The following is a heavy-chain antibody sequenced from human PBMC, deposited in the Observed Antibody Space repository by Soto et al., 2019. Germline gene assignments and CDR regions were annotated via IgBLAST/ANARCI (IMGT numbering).Heavy chain of an antibody. CDR3: AKDFPQDFWSGYYVVYYYGMDV. D-gene: IGHD3-3*01. Sequence: GGSLRLSCAASGFTFSSYGMHWVRQAPGKGLEWVAVISYDGSNKYYVDSVKGRFTISRDNSKNTLYLQMNSLRAEDTAVYYCAKDFPQDFWSGYYVVYYYGMDVWGQGTTVTVSS. CDR1: GFTFSSYG. V-gene: IGHV3-30*18. CDR2: ISYDGSNK. J-gene: IGHJ6*02.